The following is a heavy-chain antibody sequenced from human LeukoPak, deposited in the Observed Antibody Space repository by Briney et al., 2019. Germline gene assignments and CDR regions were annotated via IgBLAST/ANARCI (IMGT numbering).Heavy chain of an antibody. J-gene: IGHJ3*01. V-gene: IGHV4-59*01. Sequence: SETLSLTCTVSGGSISSYYWSWIRQPPGKGLEWIGYIYYSGSTNYNPSLKSRVTISLGTSKNQVSLNLSSLTAADTAVYYCARSAERGYRYGLHFWGPGTMVTVSS. CDR2: IYYSGST. CDR3: ARSAERGYRYGLHF. D-gene: IGHD5-18*01. CDR1: GGSISSYY.